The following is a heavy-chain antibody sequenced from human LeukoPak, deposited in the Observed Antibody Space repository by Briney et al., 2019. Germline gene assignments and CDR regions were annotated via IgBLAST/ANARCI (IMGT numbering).Heavy chain of an antibody. CDR3: ARDTRIAAAVPYYGMDV. CDR1: GYTFTSYY. D-gene: IGHD6-13*01. CDR2: INPSGGST. Sequence: ASVKVSCKASGYTFTSYYMHWVRQAPGQGLEWMGIINPSGGSTSYAQKFQGRVTMTRDTSTSTVYMELGSLRSEDTAVYYCARDTRIAAAVPYYGMDVWGQGTTVTVSS. J-gene: IGHJ6*02. V-gene: IGHV1-46*01.